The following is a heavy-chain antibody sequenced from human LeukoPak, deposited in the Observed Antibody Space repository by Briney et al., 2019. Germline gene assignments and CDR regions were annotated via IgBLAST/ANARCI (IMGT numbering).Heavy chain of an antibody. CDR1: GFTFSSYA. CDR3: ARSRSDSSGYYYGEDFDY. Sequence: GRSLRLSCAASGFTFSSYAMHWVRQTPGKGLEWVAVIWYDGSNQYYADSVKGRFTISRDNSKNTLYLQMNSLRAEDTAVYYCARSRSDSSGYYYGEDFDYWGQGTLVTVSS. J-gene: IGHJ4*02. V-gene: IGHV3-30*04. D-gene: IGHD3-22*01. CDR2: IWYDGSNQ.